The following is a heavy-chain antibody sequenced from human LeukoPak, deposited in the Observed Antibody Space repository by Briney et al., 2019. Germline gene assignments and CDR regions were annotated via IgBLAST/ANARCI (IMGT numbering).Heavy chain of an antibody. D-gene: IGHD3-10*01. V-gene: IGHV3-20*04. J-gene: IGHJ4*02. CDR3: ARDFHYYGSGSLD. Sequence: GGSLRLSCTASGFTFDDHGMSWVRQVPGKGLEWVAGINWDGGSTGYGDSVKGRFTISRDNAKNSLYLQMNSLRAEDTAVYYCARDFHYYGSGSLDWGQGTLVTVSS. CDR1: GFTFDDHG. CDR2: INWDGGST.